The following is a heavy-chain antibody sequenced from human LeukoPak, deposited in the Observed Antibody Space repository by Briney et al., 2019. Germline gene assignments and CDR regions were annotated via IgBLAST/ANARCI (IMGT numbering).Heavy chain of an antibody. Sequence: GGSLRLSCAASGFTFSSYSMNWVRQAPGKGLEWVSSISSSSSYIYYADSVKGRFTISRDNAKNSLYLQMNSLRAEDTAVYYCASLYDILSPFDYWGQGTLVTVSS. CDR3: ASLYDILSPFDY. D-gene: IGHD3-9*01. V-gene: IGHV3-21*01. CDR1: GFTFSSYS. J-gene: IGHJ4*02. CDR2: ISSSSSYI.